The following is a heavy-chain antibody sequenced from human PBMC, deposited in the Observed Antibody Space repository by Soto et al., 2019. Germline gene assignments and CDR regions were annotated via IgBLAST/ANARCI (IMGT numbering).Heavy chain of an antibody. CDR3: ARHYLGYCTNGVCSPWFVP. J-gene: IGHJ5*02. CDR2: IYYSGST. Sequence: SETLSLTCTVSGGSISSSSYYWGWIRQPPGKGLEWIGSIYYSGSTYYNPSLKSRVTISVDTSKNQFSLKLSSVTAADTAVYYCARHYLGYCTNGVCSPWFVPWGQGTLVTVSS. D-gene: IGHD2-8*01. V-gene: IGHV4-39*01. CDR1: GGSISSSSYY.